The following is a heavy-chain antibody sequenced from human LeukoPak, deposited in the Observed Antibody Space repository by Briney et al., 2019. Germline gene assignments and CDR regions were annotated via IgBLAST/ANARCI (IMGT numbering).Heavy chain of an antibody. V-gene: IGHV1-46*01. CDR1: GYTFTSYY. J-gene: IGHJ5*02. CDR2: INPNSGGT. CDR3: AADRSRMATQTEDNWFDP. Sequence: GASVKVSCKASGYTFTSYYMHWVRQAPGQGLEWMGWINPNSGGTNYAQKFQGRVTMTRDTSTSTVYMELSSLRSEDTAVYYCAADRSRMATQTEDNWFDPWGQGTLVTVSS. D-gene: IGHD5-24*01.